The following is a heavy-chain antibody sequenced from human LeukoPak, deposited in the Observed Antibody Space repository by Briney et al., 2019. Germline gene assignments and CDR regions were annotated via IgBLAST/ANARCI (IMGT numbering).Heavy chain of an antibody. J-gene: IGHJ6*02. CDR2: INPNSGGT. D-gene: IGHD2-8*01. V-gene: IGHV1-2*02. Sequence: GASVKVSCKASGYTFTGYYMHWVRQAPGQGLEWMGWINPNSGGTNYAQKFQGGVTMTRDTSISTAYMELSRLRSDDTAVYYCARSNGRSPGPYYYGMDVWGQGTTVTVSS. CDR1: GYTFTGYY. CDR3: ARSNGRSPGPYYYGMDV.